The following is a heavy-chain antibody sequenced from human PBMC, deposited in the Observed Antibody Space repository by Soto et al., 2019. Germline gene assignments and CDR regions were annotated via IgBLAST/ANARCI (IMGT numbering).Heavy chain of an antibody. J-gene: IGHJ4*02. Sequence: EVQLVESGGRVVRPGGSRRLSLAPFGFNFDDYGMSWVRQAPGKGLEWVSGINWNSVNTGYVDSVKGRFTISRDNAKSSLYLQMNSLRAEDTALYYCARGIDAYNFFDSWGQGTLVTVSS. V-gene: IGHV3-20*03. CDR2: INWNSVNT. CDR1: GFNFDDYG. D-gene: IGHD1-1*01. CDR3: ARGIDAYNFFDS.